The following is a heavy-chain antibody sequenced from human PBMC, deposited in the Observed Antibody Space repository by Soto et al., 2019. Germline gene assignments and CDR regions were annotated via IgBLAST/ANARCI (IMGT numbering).Heavy chain of an antibody. Sequence: SVKVSCKASGGTFSSYTISWVRQAPGKGLEWMGRITPTLGETNYAQKFQGRVTMTADTSTDTAYMELSSLRSEDTAVYYCASENYGQWYFDLWGRGTLVTVSA. CDR2: ITPTLGET. CDR3: ASENYGQWYFDL. J-gene: IGHJ2*01. D-gene: IGHD4-17*01. CDR1: GGTFSSYT. V-gene: IGHV1-69*02.